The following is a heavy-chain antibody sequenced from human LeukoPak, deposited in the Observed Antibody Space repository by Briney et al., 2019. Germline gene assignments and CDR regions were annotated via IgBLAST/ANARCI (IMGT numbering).Heavy chain of an antibody. Sequence: SETLSLTCAVYGGSFSGYYWSWIRQPPGKGLEWIGEVNHSGSTNYNPSLKSRVNISVDTSKNQFSLQLSSVTAADTAVYYCARGRSPGGSSWVPTYFDYWGQGTLVTVSS. J-gene: IGHJ4*02. D-gene: IGHD6-13*01. V-gene: IGHV4-34*01. CDR3: ARGRSPGGSSWVPTYFDY. CDR1: GGSFSGYY. CDR2: VNHSGST.